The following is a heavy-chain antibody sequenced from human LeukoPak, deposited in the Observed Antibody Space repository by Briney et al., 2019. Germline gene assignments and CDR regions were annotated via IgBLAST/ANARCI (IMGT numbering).Heavy chain of an antibody. J-gene: IGHJ6*03. Sequence: PGGTLRLSCAASGFTFSSYGMSWVRQASGKGLEWVGRIRSKANSYATAYAASVKGRFTISRDDSKNTAYLQMNSLKTEDTAVYYCTRHNYDSSGYYYEPPYYYYYMDVWGKGTTVTVSS. V-gene: IGHV3-73*01. CDR3: TRHNYDSSGYYYEPPYYYYYMDV. CDR1: GFTFSSYG. D-gene: IGHD3-22*01. CDR2: IRSKANSYAT.